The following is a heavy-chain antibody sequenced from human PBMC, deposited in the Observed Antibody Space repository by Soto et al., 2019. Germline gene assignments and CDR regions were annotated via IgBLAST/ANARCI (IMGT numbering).Heavy chain of an antibody. CDR2: ISGSGGST. J-gene: IGHJ3*02. Sequence: PGGSLRLSCAASGFTFSSYAMSWVRQAPGKGLEWVSAISGSGGSTYYADSVKGRFTISRDNSKNTLYLQMNSLRAEDTAVYYCAKAPGYCSGGSCYPWGGDAFDIWGQGTMVTVSS. CDR3: AKAPGYCSGGSCYPWGGDAFDI. V-gene: IGHV3-23*01. CDR1: GFTFSSYA. D-gene: IGHD2-15*01.